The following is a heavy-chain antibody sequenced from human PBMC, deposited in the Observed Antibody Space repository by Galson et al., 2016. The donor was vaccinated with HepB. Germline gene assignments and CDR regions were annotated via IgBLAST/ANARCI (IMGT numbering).Heavy chain of an antibody. CDR3: ATVGQKWELMS. V-gene: IGHV3-74*01. J-gene: IGHJ5*02. D-gene: IGHD1-26*01. CDR2: INSDGSLT. Sequence: SLRLSCAASGFTFSNIWMHWVRQAPGKGLPWVSLINSDGSLTLYADSVKGRFTISRDNAKNTLYVQMNSLRADDTAVYYCATVGQKWELMSWGQGTLVTVSS. CDR1: GFTFSNIW.